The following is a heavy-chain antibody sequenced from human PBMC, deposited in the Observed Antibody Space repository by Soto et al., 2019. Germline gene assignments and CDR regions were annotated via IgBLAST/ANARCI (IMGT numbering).Heavy chain of an antibody. V-gene: IGHV3-30*18. CDR2: ISYDGSNK. J-gene: IGHJ6*02. D-gene: IGHD3-22*01. Sequence: QVQLVESGGGVVQPGRSLRLSCAASGFTFSSYGMHWVRQAPGKGLEWVAVISYDGSNKYYADSLKGRFTISRDNSKNTLYLQMYSLRAEDKAVYYCAKDLFNGYYYDSSAGYYYGMAVCGQGTTVTVSS. CDR3: AKDLFNGYYYDSSAGYYYGMAV. CDR1: GFTFSSYG.